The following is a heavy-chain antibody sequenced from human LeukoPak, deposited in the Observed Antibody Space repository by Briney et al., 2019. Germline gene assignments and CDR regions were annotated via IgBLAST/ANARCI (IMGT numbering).Heavy chain of an antibody. CDR2: INTNTGNP. Sequence: ASVKVSCKASGYTFTSYGISWVRQAPGQWPEWMGWINTNTGNPMYAQGFTGRFVFSLDTSGSTAYLQISSLKAEDTGVYYCAREGYCNSTRCYVGMDVWGQGTTVIVSS. CDR3: AREGYCNSTRCYVGMDV. D-gene: IGHD2-2*01. V-gene: IGHV7-4-1*02. CDR1: GYTFTSYG. J-gene: IGHJ6*02.